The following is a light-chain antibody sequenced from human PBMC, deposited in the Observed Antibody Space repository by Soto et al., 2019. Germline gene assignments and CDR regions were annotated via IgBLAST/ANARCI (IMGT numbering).Light chain of an antibody. CDR3: CSYAGSPWV. CDR1: SSDIGGYNY. J-gene: IGLJ3*02. Sequence: QSALTQPASVSGSPGQSITISCTGTSSDIGGYNYVSWYQQHPGKAPKLMIYDVSKRPSGVPDRFSGSKSGNTASLTISGLQAEDEADYYCCSYAGSPWVFGGGTKLTVL. CDR2: DVS. V-gene: IGLV2-11*01.